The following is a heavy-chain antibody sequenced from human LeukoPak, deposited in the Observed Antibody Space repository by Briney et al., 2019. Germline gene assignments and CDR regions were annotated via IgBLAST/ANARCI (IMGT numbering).Heavy chain of an antibody. V-gene: IGHV3-21*01. CDR3: ARYYYDSSGYYYPFDY. CDR1: GFTFSSYS. Sequence: GSLRPSCAASGFTFSSYSMDWVRQAPGKGLEWVSSISSSSSYIYYADSVKGRFTISRDNAKNSLYLQMNSLRAEDTAVYYCARYYYDSSGYYYPFDYWGQGTLVTVSS. CDR2: ISSSSSYI. D-gene: IGHD3-22*01. J-gene: IGHJ4*02.